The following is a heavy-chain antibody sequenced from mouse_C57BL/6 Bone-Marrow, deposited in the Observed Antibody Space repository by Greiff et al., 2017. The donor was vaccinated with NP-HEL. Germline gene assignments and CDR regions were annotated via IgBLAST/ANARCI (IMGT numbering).Heavy chain of an antibody. CDR1: GFNIKDDY. Sequence: VHVKQSGAELVRPGASVKLSCTASGFNIKDDYMHWVKQRPEQGLEWIGWIDPENGDTEYASKFQGKATITADTSSNTAYLQLSSLTSEDTAVYYCTTYYDYPYYAMDYWGQGTSVTVSS. CDR3: TTYYDYPYYAMDY. CDR2: IDPENGDT. D-gene: IGHD2-4*01. J-gene: IGHJ4*01. V-gene: IGHV14-4*01.